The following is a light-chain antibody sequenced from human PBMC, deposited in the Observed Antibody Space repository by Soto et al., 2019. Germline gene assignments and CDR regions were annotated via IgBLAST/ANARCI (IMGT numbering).Light chain of an antibody. Sequence: EIVMTQSPATLSVSPDERATLSCRASQSVRSSYLAWYQQKPGQAPRLLIYGASSRATGIPDRFSGSGSGTEFTLTIRSLQSEDFAVYYCQQYSNWPLTFGGGTKVEIK. CDR2: GAS. V-gene: IGKV3D-15*01. CDR1: QSVRSSY. J-gene: IGKJ4*01. CDR3: QQYSNWPLT.